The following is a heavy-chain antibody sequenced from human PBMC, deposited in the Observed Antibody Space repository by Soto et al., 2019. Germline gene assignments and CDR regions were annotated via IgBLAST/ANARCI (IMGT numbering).Heavy chain of an antibody. CDR1: GYTFTSYA. CDR2: INAGNGNT. J-gene: IGHJ5*02. Sequence: QVPLVQSGAEVKKPGASGKVSCKASGYTFTSYAMHWVRQAPGQRLEWMGWINAGNGNTKYSQKFQGRVTITRDTAASTAYMELGSLRSEDTAVYYCARDLIVVPAAMRLRRNWFDPWGQGTLVTVSS. CDR3: ARDLIVVPAAMRLRRNWFDP. V-gene: IGHV1-3*01. D-gene: IGHD2-2*01.